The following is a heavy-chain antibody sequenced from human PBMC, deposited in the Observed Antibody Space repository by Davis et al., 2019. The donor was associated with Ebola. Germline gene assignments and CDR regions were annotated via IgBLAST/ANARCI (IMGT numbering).Heavy chain of an antibody. Sequence: GESLKISCKGSGYSFTSYWIGWVRQMPGKGLEWMGRIDPSDSYTNYSPPFQGHVTISADKSISTAYLQWSSLKASDTAMYYCARHAEYSSSGKWDWGQGTLVTVSS. J-gene: IGHJ4*02. D-gene: IGHD6-13*01. CDR3: ARHAEYSSSGKWD. CDR1: GYSFTSYW. CDR2: IDPSDSYT. V-gene: IGHV5-10-1*01.